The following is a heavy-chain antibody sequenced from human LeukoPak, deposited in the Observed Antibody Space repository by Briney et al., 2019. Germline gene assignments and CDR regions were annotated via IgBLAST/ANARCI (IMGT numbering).Heavy chain of an antibody. Sequence: PGRSLRLSCAASGFTFSSYGMHWVRQAPGKGLEWVAVISYDGSNKYYADSVKGRFTISRDNSKNTLYLQMNRLRAEDTAVYYCAKDKSTVLLWFGRRQNIDYWGQGTLVTVSS. V-gene: IGHV3-30*18. D-gene: IGHD3-10*01. J-gene: IGHJ4*02. CDR3: AKDKSTVLLWFGRRQNIDY. CDR2: ISYDGSNK. CDR1: GFTFSSYG.